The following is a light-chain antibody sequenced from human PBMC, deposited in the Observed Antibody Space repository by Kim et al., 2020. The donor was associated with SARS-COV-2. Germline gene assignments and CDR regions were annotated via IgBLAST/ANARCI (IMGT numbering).Light chain of an antibody. CDR3: QAWDTSTNWV. Sequence: VSPGQTASITCIGDNLGDKFVSWYQQKPGQSPVLVIYQDTKRPSRIPERFSGSNSGNTATLTISGTQAMDEADYYCQAWDTSTNWVFGGGTQLTVL. CDR2: QDT. CDR1: NLGDKF. J-gene: IGLJ3*02. V-gene: IGLV3-1*01.